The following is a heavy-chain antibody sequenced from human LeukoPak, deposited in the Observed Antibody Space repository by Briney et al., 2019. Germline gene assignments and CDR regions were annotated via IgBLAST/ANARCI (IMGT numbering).Heavy chain of an antibody. CDR2: ISGSGGST. CDR3: TTDRGALTN. J-gene: IGHJ4*02. CDR1: GFTFSNYA. V-gene: IGHV3-23*01. Sequence: GGSLRLSCAASGFTFSNYAMSWVRQAPGKGLEWVSAISGSGGSTYYADSVKGRFTISRDNSKNTLYLQMNSLKTEDTAMYYCTTDRGALTNWGQGTLVTVSS. D-gene: IGHD1-1*01.